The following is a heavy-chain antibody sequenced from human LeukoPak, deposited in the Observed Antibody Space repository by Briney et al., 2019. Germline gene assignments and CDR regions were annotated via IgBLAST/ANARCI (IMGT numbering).Heavy chain of an antibody. D-gene: IGHD1-1*01. CDR3: ARPVPSRLGWFDP. CDR2: IYYSGST. J-gene: IGHJ5*02. Sequence: SETLSLTCTVSGGSISSYYWSWIRQPPGKGLEWIGYIYYSGSTNYNPSLKSRVTISVDTSKNQFSLKLTSVTAADTAVYYCARPVPSRLGWFDPWGQGTLVTVSS. CDR1: GGSISSYY. V-gene: IGHV4-59*08.